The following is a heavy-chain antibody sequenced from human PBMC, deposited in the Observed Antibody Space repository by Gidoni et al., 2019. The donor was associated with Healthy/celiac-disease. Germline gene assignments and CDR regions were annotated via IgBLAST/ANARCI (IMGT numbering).Heavy chain of an antibody. CDR3: ARGGCSSTSCYRYYYYYMDV. CDR1: GGTFSSYA. Sequence: QVQLVQSGAEVKKPRSSVKVSCKASGGTFSSYAICWVRQAPGQGLEWMGGIMPIFGTANYAQKFQVRVTITADKSTSTAYMELSSLRSEDTAVYYCARGGCSSTSCYRYYYYYMDVWGKGTTVTVSS. CDR2: IMPIFGTA. J-gene: IGHJ6*03. V-gene: IGHV1-69*06. D-gene: IGHD2-2*01.